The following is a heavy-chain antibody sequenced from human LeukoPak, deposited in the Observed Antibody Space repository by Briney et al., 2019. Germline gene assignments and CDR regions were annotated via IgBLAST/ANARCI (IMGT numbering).Heavy chain of an antibody. Sequence: HPSETLSLTCTVYGGSISSYYWSWLRQPAGKGLEWIGHIYTSESTNYNPSLKSRVTMSVDTSKNQFSLKLPSVTAADTAVYYSARGLYGDSGYWGQGTLVTVSS. CDR1: GGSISSYY. V-gene: IGHV4-4*07. CDR2: IYTSEST. J-gene: IGHJ4*02. CDR3: ARGLYGDSGY. D-gene: IGHD4-17*01.